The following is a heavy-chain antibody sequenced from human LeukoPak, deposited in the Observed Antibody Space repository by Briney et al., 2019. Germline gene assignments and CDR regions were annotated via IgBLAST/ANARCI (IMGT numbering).Heavy chain of an antibody. D-gene: IGHD3-3*01. V-gene: IGHV4-34*01. CDR2: INHSRGT. CDR3: ARGRIRFTIFGVARDAFDI. Sequence: SETLSLTCAVYGGSFSGYYWSWIRQPPGKGLEWIGEINHSRGTNYNPSLKSRVTISVDTSKNQFSLKLSSVTAADTAVYYCARGRIRFTIFGVARDAFDIWGQGTMVTVSS. CDR1: GGSFSGYY. J-gene: IGHJ3*02.